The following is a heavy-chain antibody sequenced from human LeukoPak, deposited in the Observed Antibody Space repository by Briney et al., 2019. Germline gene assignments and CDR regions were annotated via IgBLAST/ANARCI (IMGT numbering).Heavy chain of an antibody. Sequence: GGSLRLSCAASGFSFSTYSMNWVRQAPGKGLEWVSYIGASGATIYYADSVKGRFTISRDNAKNSLYFQMNSLRAEDTAVYYCARDWGYYYYYGMDVWGQGTTVTVSS. CDR1: GFSFSTYS. V-gene: IGHV3-48*04. CDR3: ARDWGYYYYYGMDV. CDR2: IGASGATI. D-gene: IGHD3-16*01. J-gene: IGHJ6*02.